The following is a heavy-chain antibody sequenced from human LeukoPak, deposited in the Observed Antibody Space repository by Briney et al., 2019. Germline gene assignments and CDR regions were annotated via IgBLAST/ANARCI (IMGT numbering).Heavy chain of an antibody. CDR2: ISGSGGST. CDR1: GFTFSSYA. D-gene: IGHD3-22*01. Sequence: GGSLRLSCAASGFTFSSYAMSWVRQAPGKGLEWVSAISGSGGSTYYADSVKGRFTISRDNSKNTLYLQMNSLRAEDTAVYYCAKDFEVVSGVYYYDSSGFYFDYWGQGTLVTVSS. CDR3: AKDFEVVSGVYYYDSSGFYFDY. J-gene: IGHJ4*02. V-gene: IGHV3-23*01.